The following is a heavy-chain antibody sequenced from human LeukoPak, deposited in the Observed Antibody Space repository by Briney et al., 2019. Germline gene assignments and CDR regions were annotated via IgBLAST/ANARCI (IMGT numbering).Heavy chain of an antibody. Sequence: SVKVSCKASGGTFSSYAISWVRQAPGQGLEWMGGIIPIFGTANYAQKFQGRVTITTDESTRTAYMELSSLRSEDTAVYYCARELHYDSSGYFGYWDQGTLVTVSS. J-gene: IGHJ4*02. V-gene: IGHV1-69*05. CDR2: IIPIFGTA. CDR3: ARELHYDSSGYFGY. D-gene: IGHD3-22*01. CDR1: GGTFSSYA.